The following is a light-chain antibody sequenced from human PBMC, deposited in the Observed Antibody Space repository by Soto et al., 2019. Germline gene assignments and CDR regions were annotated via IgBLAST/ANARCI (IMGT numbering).Light chain of an antibody. V-gene: IGLV2-14*01. CDR1: SSDVSGYIY. CDR3: SSYTTSSSYV. CDR2: DVT. J-gene: IGLJ1*01. Sequence: QSALTQPASVSGSPGQSITISCTGTSSDVSGYIYVSWYQQHPGKAPKLMIYDVTSRPAGVSYRFSGSKSGNTASLTISGLQAEDEADYYCSSYTTSSSYVFGTGTKVTVL.